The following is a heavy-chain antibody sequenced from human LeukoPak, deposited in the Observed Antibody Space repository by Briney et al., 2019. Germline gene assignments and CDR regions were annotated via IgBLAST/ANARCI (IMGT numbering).Heavy chain of an antibody. CDR1: GFTFSSFD. CDR2: IGTASDT. D-gene: IGHD1-1*01. V-gene: IGHV3-13*01. CDR3: ARGPPRGKYYYMDV. Sequence: GGSLRLSCAASGFTFSSFDMPWVRHPTGQGLEWVSTIGTASDTYYPGSVEGRFTLSRDNAKNSLYLQMNSLTAGDTAVYYCARGPPRGKYYYMDVWGKGTTVTVSS. J-gene: IGHJ6*03.